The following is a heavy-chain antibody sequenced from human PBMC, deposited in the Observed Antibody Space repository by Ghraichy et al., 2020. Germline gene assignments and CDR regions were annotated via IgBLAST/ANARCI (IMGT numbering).Heavy chain of an antibody. CDR3: ARKVHSSGWSYAFDI. Sequence: SETLSLTCAVYGGSFSGYYWSWIRQPPGKGLEWIGEINHSGSTNYNPSLKSRVTISVDTSKNQFSLKLSSVTAADTAVYYCARKVHSSGWSYAFDIWGQGTMVTVSS. J-gene: IGHJ3*02. CDR1: GGSFSGYY. CDR2: INHSGST. V-gene: IGHV4-34*01. D-gene: IGHD6-19*01.